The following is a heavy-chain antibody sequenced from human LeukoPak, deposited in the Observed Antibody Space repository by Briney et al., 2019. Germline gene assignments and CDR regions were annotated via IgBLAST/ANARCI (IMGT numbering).Heavy chain of an antibody. CDR1: GYTFTGYY. CDR3: ARDSGDYYGSGSRFDP. V-gene: IGHV1-2*02. D-gene: IGHD3-10*01. Sequence: ASVKVSCKASGYTFTGYYIHWVRQAPGQGLEWMGWINPNNGGTNYAQKFQGRVTMARDTSITTTYMELSSLRSDDTAVYYCARDSGDYYGSGSRFDPWGQGTLVTVSS. J-gene: IGHJ5*02. CDR2: INPNNGGT.